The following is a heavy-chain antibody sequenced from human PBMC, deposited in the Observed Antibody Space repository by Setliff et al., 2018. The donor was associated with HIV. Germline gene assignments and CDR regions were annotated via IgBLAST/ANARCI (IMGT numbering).Heavy chain of an antibody. D-gene: IGHD3-10*01. CDR2: IYSDGRT. CDR1: GFTFSSYA. Sequence: GGSLRLSCAASGFTFSSYAMSWVRQAPGKGLEWVSFIYSDGRTYYADSVKGRFTISRDTSINILYLHMNRLIAEDTAVYYCARDRALRFSKSPSFNYFDVWGQGALVTVSS. CDR3: ARDRALRFSKSPSFNYFDV. V-gene: IGHV3-53*01. J-gene: IGHJ4*02.